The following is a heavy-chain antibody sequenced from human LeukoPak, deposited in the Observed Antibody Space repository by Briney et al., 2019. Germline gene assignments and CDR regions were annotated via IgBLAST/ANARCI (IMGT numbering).Heavy chain of an antibody. Sequence: ASVKVSCKASGYTFSSYDINWVRQATGQGLEWMGWMNPNSGNTGYAQKFRGTVTMTRNTSISTAYMELSSLTSGDTAVYYCARVSAAAEGNWFDPWGQGTLVNVSS. CDR3: ARVSAAAEGNWFDP. J-gene: IGHJ5*02. CDR1: GYTFSSYD. D-gene: IGHD6-13*01. V-gene: IGHV1-8*01. CDR2: MNPNSGNT.